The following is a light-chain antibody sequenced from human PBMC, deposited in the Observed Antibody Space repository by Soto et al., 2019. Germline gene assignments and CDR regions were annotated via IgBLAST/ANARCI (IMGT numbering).Light chain of an antibody. V-gene: IGKV1-5*03. CDR2: KAS. CDR3: QHYNSYSEA. CDR1: QTSSSW. J-gene: IGKJ1*01. Sequence: DIQMTQSPSTLSGSVGDRVTMTCRASQTSSSWLAWYQQKPGKAPKLLIYKASTLKSGVPSRFSGSGSGTEVTLTISSLQPDDFATYYCQHYNSYSEAFGQGTKVDIK.